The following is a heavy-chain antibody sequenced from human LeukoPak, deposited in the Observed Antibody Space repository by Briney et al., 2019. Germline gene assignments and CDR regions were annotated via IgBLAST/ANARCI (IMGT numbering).Heavy chain of an antibody. CDR3: ARAEREWLSPAVFDY. V-gene: IGHV4-39*07. CDR1: GGSISSSSYY. CDR2: IYYSGST. J-gene: IGHJ4*02. D-gene: IGHD3-3*01. Sequence: SETLSLTCTVSGGSISSSSYYWGWIRQPPGKGLEWIGSIYYSGSTYYNPSLKSRVTISVDTSKNQFSLKLSSVTAADTAVYYCARAEREWLSPAVFDYWGQGTLVTVSS.